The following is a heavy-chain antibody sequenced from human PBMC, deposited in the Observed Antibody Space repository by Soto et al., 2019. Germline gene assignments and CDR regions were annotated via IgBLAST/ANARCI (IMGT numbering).Heavy chain of an antibody. Sequence: EVQLLESGGGLVQPGGSLRLSCAASGFTFSSYAMSWVRQAPGKGLEWVSAISGSGGSTYYADSVKGRFTISRDNSKNTLYLQMNSLRAEDTAVYYCAKVDRIKYFDWLLYGSYFDYWGQGTLVTVSS. D-gene: IGHD3-9*01. CDR2: ISGSGGST. J-gene: IGHJ4*02. V-gene: IGHV3-23*01. CDR1: GFTFSSYA. CDR3: AKVDRIKYFDWLLYGSYFDY.